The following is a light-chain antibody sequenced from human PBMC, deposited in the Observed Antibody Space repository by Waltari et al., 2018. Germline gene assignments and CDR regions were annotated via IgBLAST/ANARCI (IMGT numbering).Light chain of an antibody. CDR2: AAY. V-gene: IGKV1-8*01. CDR1: QSVSGY. Sequence: AIRMTQSPSSLSASTGDSVTITGRANQSVSGYLAWYQQKPGKAPKLLIYAAYTLQSGVPSRFSGSGAGTDFTLTISCLQSEDFATYYCQQYYSYPRTFGQGTKVEIK. J-gene: IGKJ1*01. CDR3: QQYYSYPRT.